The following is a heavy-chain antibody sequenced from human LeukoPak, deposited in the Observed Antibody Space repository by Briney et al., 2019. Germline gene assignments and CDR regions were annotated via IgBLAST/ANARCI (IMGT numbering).Heavy chain of an antibody. CDR3: ARRSIDCSSSSCYSGFDP. D-gene: IGHD2-2*01. V-gene: IGHV4-34*01. Sequence: PSETLSLTCAVYGGSFSGYYWSWIRQPPGKGLEWIGEINHSGSTNYNPSLKSRVTISVDTSKNQFSLKLSSVTAADTAVYYYARRSIDCSSSSCYSGFDPWGQGTLVTVSS. J-gene: IGHJ5*02. CDR2: INHSGST. CDR1: GGSFSGYY.